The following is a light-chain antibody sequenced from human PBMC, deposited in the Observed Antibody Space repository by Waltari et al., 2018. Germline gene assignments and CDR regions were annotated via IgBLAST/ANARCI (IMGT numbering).Light chain of an antibody. CDR3: QQCTTFPWT. J-gene: IGKJ1*01. CDR2: AVS. V-gene: IGKV1-12*01. Sequence: DIQMTQSPSFVSASVGDTVTITCRASQGISAWVAWYQQKPGNAPKLLIYAVSSLQSGVPSRFSGSGSGTDFTLTITTLQPEDFATYYCQQCTTFPWTFGQGTEVAMK. CDR1: QGISAW.